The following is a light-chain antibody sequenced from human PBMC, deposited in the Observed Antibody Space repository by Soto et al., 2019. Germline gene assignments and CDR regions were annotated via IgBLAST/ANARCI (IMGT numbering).Light chain of an antibody. CDR2: GAS. CDR1: QSVSSD. CDR3: QQYNNRLPYS. J-gene: IGKJ2*01. Sequence: ERGVTQYPAILSVSPGERATLSCRASQSVSSDLAWYQQKPCQTPRLLIYGASTRSTGIPARFSGSGAETELTLTIRSLQSEDFAVYDCQQYNNRLPYSCGQGTKLEI. V-gene: IGKV3-15*01.